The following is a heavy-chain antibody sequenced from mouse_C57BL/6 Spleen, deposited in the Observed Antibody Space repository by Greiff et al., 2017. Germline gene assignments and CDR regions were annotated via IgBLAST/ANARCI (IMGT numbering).Heavy chain of an antibody. CDR2: ISSGGDYI. V-gene: IGHV5-9-1*02. D-gene: IGHD2-4*01. CDR3: TRDDYDYDAFAY. J-gene: IGHJ3*01. Sequence: EVKLMESGEGLVKPGGSLKLSCAASGFTFSSYAMSWVRQTPEKRLVWVAYISSGGDYIYYADTVKGRFTISRDNARNTLYLQMSSLKSEDTAMYYCTRDDYDYDAFAYWGQGTLVTVSA. CDR1: GFTFSSYA.